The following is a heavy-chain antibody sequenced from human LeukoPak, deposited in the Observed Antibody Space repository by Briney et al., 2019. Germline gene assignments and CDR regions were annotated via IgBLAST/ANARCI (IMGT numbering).Heavy chain of an antibody. CDR3: ARVHLAVAGTRFDY. J-gene: IGHJ4*02. CDR1: GFTFSSYS. CDR2: ISSSSSYI. V-gene: IGHV3-21*01. D-gene: IGHD6-19*01. Sequence: PGGSLRLSCAASGFTFSSYSMNWVRQAPGKGLEWVSSISSSSSYIYYADSVKGRFTISRDNAKNSLYLQMNSLRAEDTAVYYCARVHLAVAGTRFDYWGQGTLVTVSS.